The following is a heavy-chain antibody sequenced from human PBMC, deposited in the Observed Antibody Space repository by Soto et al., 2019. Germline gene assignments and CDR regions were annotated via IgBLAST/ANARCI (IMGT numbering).Heavy chain of an antibody. CDR2: MSAFTGKA. J-gene: IGHJ1*01. CDR3: ARDQRYYGSGYYYSDS. V-gene: IGHV1-18*04. D-gene: IGHD3-10*01. Sequence: ASVKVSCKSSGYTFTDFYIHWVRQAPGQGLEWVGWMSAFTGKADYAQIFQDRVTMTTDTSTGTAYMELRSLRSDDTAVYYCARDQRYYGSGYYYSDSWGQGTLVTVSS. CDR1: GYTFTDFY.